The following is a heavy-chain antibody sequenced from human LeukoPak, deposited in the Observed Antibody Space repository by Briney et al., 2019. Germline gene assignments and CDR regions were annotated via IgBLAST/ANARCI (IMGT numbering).Heavy chain of an antibody. J-gene: IGHJ4*02. Sequence: PGGSLRLSCAASGFTFSSYSMNWVRQAPGKRLEWVSSISSSSSYIYYADSVKGRFTISRDNAKNLLYLQMNSLRAEDTAVYYCAREVAVAGTLVRLGYWGQGTLVTVSS. CDR2: ISSSSSYI. V-gene: IGHV3-21*01. CDR3: AREVAVAGTLVRLGY. D-gene: IGHD6-19*01. CDR1: GFTFSSYS.